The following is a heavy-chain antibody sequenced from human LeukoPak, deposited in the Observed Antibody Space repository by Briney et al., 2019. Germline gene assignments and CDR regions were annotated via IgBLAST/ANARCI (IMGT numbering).Heavy chain of an antibody. J-gene: IGHJ6*02. CDR2: IYTSGST. CDR1: GGSISSGSHY. D-gene: IGHD3-9*01. V-gene: IGHV4-61*02. Sequence: SQTLSLTCTVSGGSISSGSHYWSWIRQPAGRGLEWIGRIYTSGSTDYNPSLRSRVTISVDTSKNQFSLKLNSVTAADTAVYYCARGRDLLRYFDWLFPPGVYYGMDVWGQGTTVTVSS. CDR3: ARGRDLLRYFDWLFPPGVYYGMDV.